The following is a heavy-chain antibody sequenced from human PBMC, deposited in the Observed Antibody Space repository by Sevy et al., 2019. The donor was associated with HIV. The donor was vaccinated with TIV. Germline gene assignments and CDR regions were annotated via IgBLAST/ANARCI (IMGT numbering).Heavy chain of an antibody. V-gene: IGHV1-18*01. J-gene: IGHJ4*02. Sequence: ASVKVSCKASGYTFTSYGISWVRQAPGQGLEWMGWISAYNGNTNYAQKLQGRVTMTTDTSTSTAYMELRSLRSYDTAVYYCAREFYDYVWGSYGYWGQGTLVTVSS. CDR3: AREFYDYVWGSYGY. CDR2: ISAYNGNT. D-gene: IGHD3-16*01. CDR1: GYTFTSYG.